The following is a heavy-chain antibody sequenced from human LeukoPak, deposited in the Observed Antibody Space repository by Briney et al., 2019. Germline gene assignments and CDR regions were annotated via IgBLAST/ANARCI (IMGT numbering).Heavy chain of an antibody. Sequence: PSETLSLTCTVSGGSLSSYYWSWVRQPAGKGLEWIGRIYTSGDTTYNPSLKSRVTMSVDKSKNQFSLKLTSVTAADTAVYYCARDQGWPFHFDCWGQGALVIVSS. D-gene: IGHD6-19*01. CDR3: ARDQGWPFHFDC. CDR2: IYTSGDT. CDR1: GGSLSSYY. V-gene: IGHV4-4*07. J-gene: IGHJ4*02.